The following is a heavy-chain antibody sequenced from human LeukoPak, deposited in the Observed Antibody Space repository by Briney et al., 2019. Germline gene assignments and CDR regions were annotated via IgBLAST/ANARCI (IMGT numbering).Heavy chain of an antibody. CDR2: ISGIGGST. CDR3: ASGLLQGSHYYMDV. J-gene: IGHJ6*03. Sequence: PGRSLRLSCAASGFTFSSYAMSWVRQAPGKGLEWVSAISGIGGSTYYADSVKGRFTISRDNSKNPLYLQMNSLRAEDTAVYYCASGLLQGSHYYMDVWGKGTTVTVSS. D-gene: IGHD2-15*01. CDR1: GFTFSSYA. V-gene: IGHV3-23*01.